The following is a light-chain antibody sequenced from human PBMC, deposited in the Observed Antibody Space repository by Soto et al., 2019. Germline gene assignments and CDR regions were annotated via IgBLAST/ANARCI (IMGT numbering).Light chain of an antibody. J-gene: IGLJ2*01. Sequence: QSALTQPASVSGSPGQSITISCTGTSSDVGGYNYVSWYQQHPGKAPKLMIYDVSNRPSGVSNRFSGSKSGNTASLTISGLQAEDEADYYCSSYTIGVVFGGGTKVTVL. CDR1: SSDVGGYNY. CDR3: SSYTIGVV. V-gene: IGLV2-14*01. CDR2: DVS.